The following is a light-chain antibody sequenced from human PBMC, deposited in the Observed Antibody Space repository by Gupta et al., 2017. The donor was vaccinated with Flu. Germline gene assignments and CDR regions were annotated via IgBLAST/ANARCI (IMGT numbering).Light chain of an antibody. CDR3: QQIDSTPLFT. V-gene: IGKV1-39*01. J-gene: IGKJ3*01. CDR1: QSISIY. Sequence: DIQMTQSPSSLSASVGDRVTISCRASQSISIYLNWYHQKPGKAPKLLIYAASSWQSGVPSRFSDSGYGTDFTLTISSRQPEDFAAYYCQQIDSTPLFTFGHGTKVDMK. CDR2: AAS.